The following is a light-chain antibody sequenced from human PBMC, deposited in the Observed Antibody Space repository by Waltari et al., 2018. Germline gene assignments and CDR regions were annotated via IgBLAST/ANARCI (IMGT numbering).Light chain of an antibody. CDR1: PSVFYSSNNKNY. J-gene: IGKJ2*01. CDR3: QQYYSSPYT. CDR2: WAS. Sequence: DIVMTQSPDSLAGSLGERATINCKSSPSVFYSSNNKNYSAWYQQKPGQPPKLLNYWASTRECGVPDRFSGSGSGTDFTLTISSLQAEDVAVYYCQQYYSSPYTFGQGTKLEIK. V-gene: IGKV4-1*01.